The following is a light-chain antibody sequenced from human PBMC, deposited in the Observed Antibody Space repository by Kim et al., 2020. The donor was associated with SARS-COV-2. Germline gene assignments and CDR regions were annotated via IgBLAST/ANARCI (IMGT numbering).Light chain of an antibody. V-gene: IGKV1-39*01. Sequence: GDRVTITCRASQSISSYLNWYQQKPGKAPKLLIYAASSLQSGVPSRFSGSGSGTDFTLTISSPQPEDFATYYCQQSYSFGGGTK. CDR1: QSISSY. CDR2: AAS. J-gene: IGKJ4*01. CDR3: QQSYS.